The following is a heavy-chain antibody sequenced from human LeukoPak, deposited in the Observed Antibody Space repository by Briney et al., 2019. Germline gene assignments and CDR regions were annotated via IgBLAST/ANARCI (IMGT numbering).Heavy chain of an antibody. D-gene: IGHD2-2*01. CDR1: GYSFTSYW. V-gene: IGHV5-51*01. CDR2: IYPGDSDT. J-gene: IGHJ4*02. Sequence: GESLKISCKGSGYSFTSYWIGWVRQMPGKGLEWMGIIYPGDSDTRYSPSIQGQVTISADKSISTAYLQWSSLKASDTAMYYCARQSSHCSSTSCYLYYWGQGTLVTVSS. CDR3: ARQSSHCSSTSCYLYY.